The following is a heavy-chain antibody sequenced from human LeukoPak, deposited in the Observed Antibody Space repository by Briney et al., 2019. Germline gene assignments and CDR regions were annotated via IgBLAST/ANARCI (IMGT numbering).Heavy chain of an antibody. CDR3: ARAYCSGGSCYPFYYGMDV. J-gene: IGHJ6*04. V-gene: IGHV1-69*01. D-gene: IGHD2-15*01. CDR2: IIPIFGTA. Sequence: GSSVKVSCKASGGTFSSYAISWVRQAPGQELEWMGGIIPIFGTANYAQKFQGRVTITADESTSTAYMELSSLRSEDTAVYYCARAYCSGGSCYPFYYGMDVWGKGTTVTVSS. CDR1: GGTFSSYA.